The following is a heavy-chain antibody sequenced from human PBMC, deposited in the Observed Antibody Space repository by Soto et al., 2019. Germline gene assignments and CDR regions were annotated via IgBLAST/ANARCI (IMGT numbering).Heavy chain of an antibody. CDR3: AKGRRWLQLNYFDY. V-gene: IGHV3-23*01. D-gene: IGHD5-12*01. Sequence: PGGSLRLSCAASGFTFTSYAMSWVRQAPGKGLEWVSAISGTGGTTYYADSVKGRFTISRDNSKNTLYLQMNSLRAEDTAVYYCAKGRRWLQLNYFDYWGQGALVTVSS. CDR1: GFTFTSYA. CDR2: ISGTGGTT. J-gene: IGHJ4*02.